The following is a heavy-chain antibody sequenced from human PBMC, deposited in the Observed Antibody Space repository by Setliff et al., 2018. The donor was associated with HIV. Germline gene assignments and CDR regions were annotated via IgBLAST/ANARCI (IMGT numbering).Heavy chain of an antibody. D-gene: IGHD6-13*01. CDR2: IYYTGTA. CDR1: DASINSNNYY. V-gene: IGHV4-39*01. CDR3: SRLTRTSSNSYRGRFDP. Sequence: PSETLSLTCSISDASINSNNYYWVWIRQTPGKGLEWIGSIYYTGTAYYNPSLKSRVFISVDTSKNQFSLNLSSVSAADTAVYFCSRLTRTSSNSYRGRFDPWGQGTLVTSPQ. J-gene: IGHJ5*02.